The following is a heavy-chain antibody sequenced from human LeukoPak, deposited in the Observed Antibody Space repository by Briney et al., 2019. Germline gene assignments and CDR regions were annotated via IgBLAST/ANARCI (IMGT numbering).Heavy chain of an antibody. CDR3: ARDDAAPGIIFDY. V-gene: IGHV3-74*03. Sequence: GGSLRLSCAASGFTFSSYWMHWVRQAPGKGLVWVSRIHCDGSSRKYADSVRGRFTISRDNAKKTLYLQMNSLRAEDTAVYFCARDDAAPGIIFDYWGQGTLVTVSS. J-gene: IGHJ4*02. D-gene: IGHD6-13*01. CDR1: GFTFSSYW. CDR2: IHCDGSSR.